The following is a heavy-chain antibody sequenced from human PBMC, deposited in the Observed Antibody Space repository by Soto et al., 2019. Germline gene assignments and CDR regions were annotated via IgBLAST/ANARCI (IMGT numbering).Heavy chain of an antibody. CDR3: AKVITATGTVL. D-gene: IGHD6-13*01. CDR1: GCTFSSDA. V-gene: IGHV3-23*01. Sequence: PGGSLRLSCAASGCTFSSDAMSWVRQAPGKGLGWVSVISGSGGSTYYADSVKGRFTISRDNSKNTLYLQMNSLRAEDTAVYYCAKVITATGTVLWGQGTQVTVSS. J-gene: IGHJ4*02. CDR2: ISGSGGST.